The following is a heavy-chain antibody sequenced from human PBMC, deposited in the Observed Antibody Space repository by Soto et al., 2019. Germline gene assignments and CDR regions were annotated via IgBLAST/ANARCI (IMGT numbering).Heavy chain of an antibody. J-gene: IGHJ6*02. V-gene: IGHV3-48*01. Sequence: PGGSLRLSCAVSGFTFSTYSMDWVRQAPGKGLEWVSYISSSSSTIYYADSVKGRFTISRDNAKNSLYLQMNSLRAEDTAVYYCARSPYSSLYYFYGMDVWGQGTTVTVSS. D-gene: IGHD6-13*01. CDR1: GFTFSTYS. CDR2: ISSSSSTI. CDR3: ARSPYSSLYYFYGMDV.